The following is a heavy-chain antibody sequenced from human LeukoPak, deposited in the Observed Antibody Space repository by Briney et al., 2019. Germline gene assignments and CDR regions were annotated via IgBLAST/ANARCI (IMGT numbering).Heavy chain of an antibody. CDR3: ARDKPIAARPLWF. CDR2: INPNSGGT. CDR1: GYTFTGYY. Sequence: GASVKVSCKASGYTFTGYYIHWVRQAPGQGLEWMGWINPNSGGTNYAQKFQGRVTMTRDTSISTAYMELSRLRSDDTAVYYCARDKPIAARPLWFWGQGTLVTVSS. D-gene: IGHD6-6*01. J-gene: IGHJ4*02. V-gene: IGHV1-2*02.